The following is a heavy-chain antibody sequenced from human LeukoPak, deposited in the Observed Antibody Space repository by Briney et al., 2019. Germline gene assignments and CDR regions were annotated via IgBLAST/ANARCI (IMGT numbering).Heavy chain of an antibody. Sequence: GGSLRLSCAASGFSFNTENMNWVRQAPGKGLEWVANIKQDGSEKYYVDSVNGRFTISRDNAKNSLYLQMNSLRAEDTAVYYCAREISSWYRTEGRFDPWGQGTLVTVSS. CDR1: GFSFNTEN. D-gene: IGHD6-13*01. J-gene: IGHJ5*02. CDR2: IKQDGSEK. V-gene: IGHV3-7*01. CDR3: AREISSWYRTEGRFDP.